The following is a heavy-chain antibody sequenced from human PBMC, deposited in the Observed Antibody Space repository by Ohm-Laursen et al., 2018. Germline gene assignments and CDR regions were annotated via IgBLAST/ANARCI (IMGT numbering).Heavy chain of an antibody. CDR3: ARGSGFFKLDV. CDR2: INQSGST. D-gene: IGHD6-19*01. CDR1: GGSISSYY. Sequence: SETLSLTCPVSGGSISSYYWSWIRQPPGKGLEWIGEINQSGSTKYNPSLKRRVTLSADSSNSQFSLRLTSVTAADTATYYCARGSGFFKLDVWGQGTTVTVSS. J-gene: IGHJ6*02. V-gene: IGHV4-34*01.